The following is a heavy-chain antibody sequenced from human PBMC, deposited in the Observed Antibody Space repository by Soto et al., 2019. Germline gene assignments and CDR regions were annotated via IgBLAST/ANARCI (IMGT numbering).Heavy chain of an antibody. CDR1: GDSIKNYF. CDR3: ARDPGYCTNGLCRIFDF. CDR2: FYHSGTT. Sequence: SETLSLTCHVSGDSIKNYFWSWVRQPPGKGLGWIGHFYHSGTTNYSPALKSRVTISIDQSKNQFSLRLNSVTAADTAVYFCARDPGYCTNGLCRIFDFWGQGIPVTVSS. J-gene: IGHJ4*02. V-gene: IGHV4-59*01. D-gene: IGHD2-8*01.